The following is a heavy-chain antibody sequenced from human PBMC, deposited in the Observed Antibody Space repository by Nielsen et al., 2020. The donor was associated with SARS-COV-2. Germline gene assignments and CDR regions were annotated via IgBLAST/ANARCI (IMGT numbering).Heavy chain of an antibody. CDR3: ARSYGDYVPFDY. CDR1: GGFVSSAN. Sequence: GSLRLSCAVSGGFVSSANWGWIRQSPGEGLEWIGSIYDGATTYYRPSLKSRVTLSIDTSKNQFSLKLSSVTAADTAVYYCARSYGDYVPFDYWGQGTLVTVSS. J-gene: IGHJ4*02. V-gene: IGHV4-39*07. CDR2: IYDGATT. D-gene: IGHD4-17*01.